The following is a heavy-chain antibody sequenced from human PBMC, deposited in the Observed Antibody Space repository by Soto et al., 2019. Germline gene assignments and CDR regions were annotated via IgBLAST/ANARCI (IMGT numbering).Heavy chain of an antibody. V-gene: IGHV1-69*13. CDR1: GGTFSSYA. Sequence: VASVKVSCKASGGTFSSYAISWVRQAPGQGLEWMGGIIPIFGTANYAQKFQGRVTIAADESTSTAYMELSSLRSEDTAMYYCARLDSSGYHLVDYWGQGTLVTVSS. J-gene: IGHJ4*02. CDR2: IIPIFGTA. CDR3: ARLDSSGYHLVDY. D-gene: IGHD3-22*01.